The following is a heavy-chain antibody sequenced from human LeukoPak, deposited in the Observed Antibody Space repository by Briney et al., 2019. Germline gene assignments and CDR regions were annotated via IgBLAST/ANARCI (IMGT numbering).Heavy chain of an antibody. CDR1: GFPFSVFE. CDR3: ALLAAASDFEY. D-gene: IGHD6-25*01. J-gene: IGHJ4*02. V-gene: IGHV3-48*03. Sequence: GGSLSLSCPVSGFPFSVFELNWVRQAPGKGLEWVSNIGSSGTTRYYADSVKGRFSISRDNAKNSLYLQMNSLRVEDTGVYYCALLAAASDFEYWGQGALVTVSS. CDR2: IGSSGTTR.